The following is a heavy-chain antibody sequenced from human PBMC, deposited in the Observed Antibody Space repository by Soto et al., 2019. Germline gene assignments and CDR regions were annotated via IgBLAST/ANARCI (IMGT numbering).Heavy chain of an antibody. J-gene: IGHJ4*02. Sequence: ASVKVSCKVSGYTLTELSMHWVRQAPGKGLEWMGGFDPEDGETIYAQKFQGRVTMTEDTSTDTAYMELSSLRSEDTAVYYCASRRQLVYSGIQTHFDYWGQGTLVTVSS. D-gene: IGHD6-6*01. V-gene: IGHV1-24*01. CDR1: GYTLTELS. CDR2: FDPEDGET. CDR3: ASRRQLVYSGIQTHFDY.